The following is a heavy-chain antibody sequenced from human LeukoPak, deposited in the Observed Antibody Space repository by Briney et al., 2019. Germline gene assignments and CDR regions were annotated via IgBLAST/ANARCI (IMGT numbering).Heavy chain of an antibody. V-gene: IGHV1-2*02. CDR1: GYTLTSYG. Sequence: GASVKVSCKASGYTLTSYGISWVRQAPGQGLEWMGWINPNSGGTNYAQKFQGRVTMTRDTSISTAYMELSRLRSDDTAVYYCARGSDILTGYYDYWGQGTLVTVSS. CDR2: INPNSGGT. CDR3: ARGSDILTGYYDY. D-gene: IGHD3-9*01. J-gene: IGHJ4*02.